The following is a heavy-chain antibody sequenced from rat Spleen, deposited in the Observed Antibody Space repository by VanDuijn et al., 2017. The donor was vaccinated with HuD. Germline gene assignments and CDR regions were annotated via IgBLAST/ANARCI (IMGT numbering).Heavy chain of an antibody. D-gene: IGHD1-9*01. CDR2: IIYDGSNT. CDR3: ARPTTGIPFNC. Sequence: EVQLVESGGGLVQPGRSVRLSCAASGFTFSNFPMAWVRQAPKKGLEWVAAIIYDGSNTYYRDSVKGRFTISRDNAESTLYLQMDSLRSEDTAIYYCARPTTGIPFNCWGQGVMVTVSS. CDR1: GFTFSNFP. J-gene: IGHJ2*01. V-gene: IGHV5-17*01.